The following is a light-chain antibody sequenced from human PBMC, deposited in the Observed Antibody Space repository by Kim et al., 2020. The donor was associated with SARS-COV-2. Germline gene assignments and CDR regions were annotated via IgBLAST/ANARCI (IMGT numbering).Light chain of an antibody. CDR3: CAYAGSYTYV. CDR1: GSNIGYYKL. Sequence: QSALTQPRSVSGSPGQSVTISCTGTGSNIGYYKLVSWYQQYPGKVPKLVMFDVSKRPSGVPDRFSGSNSGNTASLTISGLQGDDEADYYCCAYAGSYTYVFGTGTKVTVL. V-gene: IGLV2-11*01. CDR2: DVS. J-gene: IGLJ1*01.